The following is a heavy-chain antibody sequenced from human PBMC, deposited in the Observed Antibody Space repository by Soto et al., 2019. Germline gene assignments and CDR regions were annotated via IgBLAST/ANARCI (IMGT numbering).Heavy chain of an antibody. Sequence: LGGSLRLSCAASGFLFSTYAMHWVRQAPGKGLEWVAVISYDGGEKHYADSVRGRSTISRDNSENILFLQMHSLRVEDTAVYYCARSDFYQGPETYYPTDYWGLGTLVTVSS. D-gene: IGHD3-10*01. CDR3: ARSDFYQGPETYYPTDY. J-gene: IGHJ4*02. CDR2: ISYDGGEK. V-gene: IGHV3-30*03. CDR1: GFLFSTYA.